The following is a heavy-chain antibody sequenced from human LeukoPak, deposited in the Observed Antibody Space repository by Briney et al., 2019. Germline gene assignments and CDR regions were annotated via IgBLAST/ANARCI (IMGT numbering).Heavy chain of an antibody. CDR2: INYSGST. CDR3: SRHRPLQGIAVAGDLDY. J-gene: IGHJ4*02. V-gene: IGHV4-59*08. D-gene: IGHD6-19*01. Sequence: PSETLSLTCTVSGGSISSYYWSWVRQPPGKGLEWIGYINYSGSTNYNPSLKSRVTISVDTCKNQFSLKLISVPAADTAAYYCSRHRPLQGIAVAGDLDYWGQGTLVTVSS. CDR1: GGSISSYY.